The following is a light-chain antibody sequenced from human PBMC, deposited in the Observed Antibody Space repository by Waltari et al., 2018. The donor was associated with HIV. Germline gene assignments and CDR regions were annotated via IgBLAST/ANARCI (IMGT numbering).Light chain of an antibody. CDR3: LQTVQGWT. CDR1: QSLLHSNGNNY. Sequence: EIVMTQSPLSLPVTPGEPASISCRSSQSLLHSNGNNYVDWYLQKPGQAPQLLIYLGSNRASGVPDRFRGSGSGTDFTLKISRVEAEDVGVYYCLQTVQGWTFGQGTKVEIK. CDR2: LGS. J-gene: IGKJ1*01. V-gene: IGKV2-28*01.